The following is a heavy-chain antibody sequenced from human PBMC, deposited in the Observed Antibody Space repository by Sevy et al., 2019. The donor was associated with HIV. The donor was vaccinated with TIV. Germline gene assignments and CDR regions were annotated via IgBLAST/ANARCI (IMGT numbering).Heavy chain of an antibody. CDR1: DGSFSGYY. CDR2: INEIGIT. Sequence: SETLSLTCAVHDGSFSGYYWNWIRQLPGKGLEWIGEINEIGITYYNPSLKSRVTISVDTSKKQFSLKLNSVTAADTAVYFCARSPPVVVVPGAPSWFDPWGQGTLVTVSS. J-gene: IGHJ5*02. CDR3: ARSPPVVVVPGAPSWFDP. D-gene: IGHD2-2*01. V-gene: IGHV4-34*01.